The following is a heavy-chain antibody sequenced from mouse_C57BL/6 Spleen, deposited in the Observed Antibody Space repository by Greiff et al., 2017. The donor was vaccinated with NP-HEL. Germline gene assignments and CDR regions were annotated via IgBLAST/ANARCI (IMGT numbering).Heavy chain of an antibody. CDR3: ARADYCYSSSYDGDFEG. CDR1: GYTFTSYW. Sequence: VKLLQPGAELVRPGSSVKLSCKASGYTFTSYWMHWVKQRPIQGLEWIGNIDPSDSDTHYNQKFKDKATLTADKSSSTAYMQLSRLTSEDAAVYDGARADYCYSSSYDGDFEGWGTGTTVTVSS. V-gene: IGHV1-52*01. J-gene: IGHJ1*03. D-gene: IGHD1-1*01. CDR2: IDPSDSDT.